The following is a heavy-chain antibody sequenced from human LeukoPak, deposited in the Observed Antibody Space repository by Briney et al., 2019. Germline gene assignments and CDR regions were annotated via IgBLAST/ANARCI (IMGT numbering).Heavy chain of an antibody. CDR3: TRDLSRGYSSSWFRY. D-gene: IGHD6-13*01. Sequence: ASVKVSCKASGYTFTGYYMHWVRQAPGQGLEWMGRINPNSGGTNYAQKFQGRVTMTRDTSISTAYMELSRLRSDDTAVYYCTRDLSRGYSSSWFRYWGQGTLVTVSS. J-gene: IGHJ4*02. CDR2: INPNSGGT. CDR1: GYTFTGYY. V-gene: IGHV1-2*06.